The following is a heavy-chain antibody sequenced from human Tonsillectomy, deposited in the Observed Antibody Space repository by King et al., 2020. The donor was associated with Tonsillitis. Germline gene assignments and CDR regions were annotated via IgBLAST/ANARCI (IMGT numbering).Heavy chain of an antibody. CDR1: GGSISSSSYY. CDR2: IYYSGST. J-gene: IGHJ6*04. V-gene: IGHV4-39*01. Sequence: QLQESGPGLVKPSETLSLTCTVSGGSISSSSYYWGWIRQPPGKGLEWIGSIYYSGSTYYNPSLKSRVTISVDTSKNQFSLKLSSVTAADTAVYYCARRRVTYYYDRVTGMDVWGKGTTVTVSS. CDR3: ARRRVTYYYDRVTGMDV. D-gene: IGHD3-22*01.